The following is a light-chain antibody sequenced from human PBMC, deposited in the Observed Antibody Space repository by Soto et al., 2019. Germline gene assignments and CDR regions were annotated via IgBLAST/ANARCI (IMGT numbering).Light chain of an antibody. V-gene: IGKV3-20*01. Sequence: IVLTQSPGTLSLSPGERATLSCRASQSVSSGYLAWYQQKPGQAPRLLIYGASSRATGIPDRFSGSGSGTDFTLTISRLEPEDFAVYYCQQYGSSRWTFGQGTKVDIK. CDR1: QSVSSGY. J-gene: IGKJ1*01. CDR2: GAS. CDR3: QQYGSSRWT.